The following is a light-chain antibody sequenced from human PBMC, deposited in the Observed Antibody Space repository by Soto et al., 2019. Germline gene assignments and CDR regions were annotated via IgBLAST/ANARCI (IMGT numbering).Light chain of an antibody. Sequence: IQMTQSPSTLSASVGDRVTITCRASHNIERWMAWYQQKRGRDPSLLIFDATTLHSGVPSRFSGGGSWTEFTLTINGLQPDDFATYYCQQSYRTPYTFGQGTKLEIK. V-gene: IGKV1-5*01. J-gene: IGKJ2*01. CDR2: DAT. CDR3: QQSYRTPYT. CDR1: HNIERW.